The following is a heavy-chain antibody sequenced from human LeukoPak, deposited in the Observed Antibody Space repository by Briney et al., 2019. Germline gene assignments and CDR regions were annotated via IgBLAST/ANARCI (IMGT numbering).Heavy chain of an antibody. Sequence: GGSLRLSCAASGFTFSSYAMSWVRQAPGKGLEWVSSISGSGDEIYYADSVKGRFTVSRGNTENTLFLNMNSLTAEDTGLYYCAKDDRITLSRGITARWGQGTLVIVSS. V-gene: IGHV3-23*01. D-gene: IGHD3-10*01. CDR1: GFTFSSYA. CDR3: AKDDRITLSRGITAR. CDR2: ISGSGDEI. J-gene: IGHJ4*02.